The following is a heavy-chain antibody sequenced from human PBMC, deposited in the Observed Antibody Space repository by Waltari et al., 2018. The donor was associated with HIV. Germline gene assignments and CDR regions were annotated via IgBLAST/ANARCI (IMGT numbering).Heavy chain of an antibody. CDR2: IIPIFGTS. CDR3: SRMNEVAVAGTGFDAFDI. J-gene: IGHJ3*02. V-gene: IGHV1-69*01. D-gene: IGHD6-19*01. Sequence: QVQLVQSGAEVKKPGSSVKVSCKASGGTFSSYAISWVRQAPGQGLEWLGGIIPIFGTSIYAQNFQGRVTITADESTSTAYMELSSLRSEDTAVYYCSRMNEVAVAGTGFDAFDIWGQGTKVTVFS. CDR1: GGTFSSYA.